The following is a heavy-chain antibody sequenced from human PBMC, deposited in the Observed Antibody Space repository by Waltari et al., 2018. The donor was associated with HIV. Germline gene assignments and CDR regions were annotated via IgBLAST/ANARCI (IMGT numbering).Heavy chain of an antibody. CDR3: ARNHDYGDPQREHNYGMDV. J-gene: IGHJ6*02. CDR2: TVPLIGSP. Sequence: QVQLVQSGDGVQKPGSSVKVSCKTSGGTFNNNAVNWVRQAPGEGLEWVGRTVPLIGSPKSVQRLRGRLILTAAKSTETAYMELRTLTPDETGLYYCARNHDYGDPQREHNYGMDVWGPGTTVIVSS. CDR1: GGTFNNNA. V-gene: IGHV1-69*04. D-gene: IGHD4-17*01.